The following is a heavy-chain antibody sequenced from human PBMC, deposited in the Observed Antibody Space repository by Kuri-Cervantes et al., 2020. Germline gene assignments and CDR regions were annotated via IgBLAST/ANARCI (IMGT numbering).Heavy chain of an antibody. CDR1: GGTFSSYA. CDR2: IIPIFGTA. Sequence: SVKVSCKASGGTFSSYAISWVRQAPGQGLEWMGGIIPIFGTANYAQKFQGRVTITADESTSTAYMELSSLRSEDTAVYYCAGSGDIVVVPAADYYYYYMDVWGKGTTVTVSS. CDR3: AGSGDIVVVPAADYYYYYMDV. V-gene: IGHV1-69*13. D-gene: IGHD2-2*01. J-gene: IGHJ6*03.